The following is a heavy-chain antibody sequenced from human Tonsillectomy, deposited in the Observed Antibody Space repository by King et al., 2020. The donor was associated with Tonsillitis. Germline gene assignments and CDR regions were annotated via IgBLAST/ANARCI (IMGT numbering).Heavy chain of an antibody. D-gene: IGHD2-15*01. CDR1: GGTFSSYA. J-gene: IGHJ4*02. V-gene: IGHV1-69*04. CDR2: IIPILGIA. CDR3: ARDGHCSGGSCVDY. Sequence: QLVQSGAEVKKPGSSVKVSCKASGGTFSSYAISWVRQAPGQGLEWMGRIIPILGIANYAQKFQGRVTITADKSTSTAYMELSSLRSEDTAVYYCARDGHCSGGSCVDYWGQGTLVTVSS.